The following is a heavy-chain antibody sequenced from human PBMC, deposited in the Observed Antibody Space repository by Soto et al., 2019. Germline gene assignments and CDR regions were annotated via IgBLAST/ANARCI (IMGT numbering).Heavy chain of an antibody. D-gene: IGHD4-17*01. CDR3: AREYGDYGVIDY. Sequence: QVQLQQWGAGLLKPSETLSLTCAVYGGSFSGYYWSWIRQPPGKGLEWIGEINHSGSTNYNPSLTSXXTISVDTTKNQFSLTLSSVTAADTAVYYCAREYGDYGVIDYWGQGTLVTVSS. J-gene: IGHJ4*02. CDR1: GGSFSGYY. CDR2: INHSGST. V-gene: IGHV4-34*01.